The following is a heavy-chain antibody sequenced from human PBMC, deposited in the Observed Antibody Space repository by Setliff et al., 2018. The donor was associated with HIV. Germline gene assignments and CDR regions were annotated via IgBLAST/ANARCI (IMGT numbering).Heavy chain of an antibody. CDR3: ARASSSWYTDYYYMDV. D-gene: IGHD6-13*01. CDR1: GLTLSDYW. Sequence: SLRLSCAASGLTLSDYWMHWVRQDPGKGLEWVANIKQDGSEKYYVDSVKGRFTISRDNAKNSLYLQMNSLRAEDTAVYYCARASSSWYTDYYYMDVWGKGTTVTVSS. J-gene: IGHJ6*03. CDR2: IKQDGSEK. V-gene: IGHV3-7*01.